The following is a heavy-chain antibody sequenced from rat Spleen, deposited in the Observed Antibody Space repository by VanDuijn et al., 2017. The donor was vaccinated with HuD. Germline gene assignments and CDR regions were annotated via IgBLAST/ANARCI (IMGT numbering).Heavy chain of an antibody. V-gene: IGHV2-43*01. Sequence: QVQLKESGPGLVQPSQTLSLTCTVSGFSLNRYHVIWVRQPPGKGLEWMGVMWTGGSTAYNSLLKSRLSISRDISKSQVFLEMTSLQTEDTATYYCARDAGILRYWGQGVMVTVSS. CDR2: MWTGGST. CDR1: GFSLNRYH. D-gene: IGHD4-3*01. J-gene: IGHJ2*01. CDR3: ARDAGILRY.